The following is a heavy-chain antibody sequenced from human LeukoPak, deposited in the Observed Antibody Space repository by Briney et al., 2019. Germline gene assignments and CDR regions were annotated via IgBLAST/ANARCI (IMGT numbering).Heavy chain of an antibody. CDR2: IKQDGSEK. J-gene: IGHJ4*02. CDR1: GFIFSSSW. CDR3: ARDYGDY. V-gene: IGHV3-7*03. Sequence: PGGSLRLSCAGSGFIFSSSWMSWVRQAPGRGLEWVANIKQDGSEKYYAASVRGRFTISRDNAKNSLYLQMNCLRADDTAVYYCARDYGDYWGQGTLVTVSS. D-gene: IGHD3-10*01.